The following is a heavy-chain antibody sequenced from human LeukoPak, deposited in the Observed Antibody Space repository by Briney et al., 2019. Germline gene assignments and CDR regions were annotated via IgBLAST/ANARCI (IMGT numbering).Heavy chain of an antibody. J-gene: IGHJ6*03. D-gene: IGHD6-19*01. V-gene: IGHV4-59*11. Sequence: SETLSLTCAVYGGSFSTHHWSWIRQPPGKGLEWIGYIYYSGSTNYNPSLKSRVTKSVDTSKNQFSLKLRSVTAADTAVYYCARESLRQQWLVRREEYYYMDVWGKGTTVTISS. CDR1: GGSFSTHH. CDR3: ARESLRQQWLVRREEYYYMDV. CDR2: IYYSGST.